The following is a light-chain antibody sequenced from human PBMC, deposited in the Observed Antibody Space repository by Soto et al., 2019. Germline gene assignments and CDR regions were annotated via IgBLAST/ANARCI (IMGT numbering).Light chain of an antibody. CDR1: SSDVGGYNY. CDR3: RSKPSRSPSPNL. V-gene: IGLV2-14*01. Sequence: QSVLTQPASGSGAPGQSVTISCTGTSSDVGGYNYVSWYQQHPGKAPKLMIYDVSNRPSGVSSRFSGSKSGNTASLTISGLQAAAEVDYYRRSKPSRSPSPNLFGPGTKV. CDR2: DVS. J-gene: IGLJ1*01.